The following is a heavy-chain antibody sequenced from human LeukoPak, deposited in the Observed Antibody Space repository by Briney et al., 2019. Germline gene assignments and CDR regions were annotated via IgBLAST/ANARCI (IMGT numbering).Heavy chain of an antibody. J-gene: IGHJ4*02. Sequence: SETLSLTCTVSGGSVSSGSYYWSWIRQPPGTGLERIGYIYYSGSANYNPSLKSRVTISIDTSKNQFSLKLNSVTAADTAVYYCARDNRYYGSGSYYTGYWGQGTLVTVSS. V-gene: IGHV4-61*01. CDR2: IYYSGSA. D-gene: IGHD3-10*01. CDR1: GGSVSSGSYY. CDR3: ARDNRYYGSGSYYTGY.